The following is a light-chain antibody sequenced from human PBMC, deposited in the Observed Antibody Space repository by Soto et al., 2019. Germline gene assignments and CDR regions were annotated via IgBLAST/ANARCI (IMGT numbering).Light chain of an antibody. CDR3: AAWEDSLNGHV. CDR1: SSNIGTNP. CDR2: TNY. V-gene: IGLV1-44*01. Sequence: QSVLTQPPSASGTPGQRVTISCSGSSSNIGTNPVNWYQQLPGTAPKLLIYTNYQRPSGVPHRLSGSKSGNSASLAISGLQSDDEADYYCAAWEDSLNGHVVGTGTKLTVL. J-gene: IGLJ1*01.